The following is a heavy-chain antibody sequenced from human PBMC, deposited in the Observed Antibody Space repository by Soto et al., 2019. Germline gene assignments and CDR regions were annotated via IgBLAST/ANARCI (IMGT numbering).Heavy chain of an antibody. CDR3: ARWGTTGGLDV. V-gene: IGHV3-30*19. CDR1: GFTFRSYV. CDR2: TTYDGSNK. D-gene: IGHD3-16*01. J-gene: IGHJ4*02. Sequence: QVQLVESGGGVVQPGTSLRLSCVGSGFTFRSYVIHWVRQAPGKGLEWVALTTYDGSNKYYDDSVKGRFTISRDNTRNTFDLQMDSLSQEDTAFYYGARWGTTGGLDVWGQGTLVSVSS.